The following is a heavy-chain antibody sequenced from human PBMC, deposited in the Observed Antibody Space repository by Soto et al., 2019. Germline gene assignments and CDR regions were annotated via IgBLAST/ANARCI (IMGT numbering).Heavy chain of an antibody. J-gene: IGHJ4*02. D-gene: IGHD1-26*01. V-gene: IGHV1-3*01. CDR1: GHTFSSYA. CDR2: INAGNGNT. CDR3: ARDDSGFSGSHYIDYFNY. Sequence: ASVKVSCKASGHTFSSYAMHWVRQAPGQRLEWMGWINAGNGNTKYSQKFQGRVSITRDTSASTVYMELSSLRSEDTAVYYCARDDSGFSGSHYIDYFNYWGQGALVTVSS.